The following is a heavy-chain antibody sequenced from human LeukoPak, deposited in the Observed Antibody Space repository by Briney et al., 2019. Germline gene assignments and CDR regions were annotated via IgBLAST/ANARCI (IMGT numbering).Heavy chain of an antibody. CDR1: GYTVTDYY. J-gene: IGHJ4*02. D-gene: IGHD6-19*01. CDR3: ARDLRWEVAGPGGVDY. CDR2: INPNSAGT. V-gene: IGHV1-2*02. Sequence: ASVKVSCKASGYTVTDYYMHWVRQAPGQGLEWMGWINPNSAGTNFAQKFQGRVTMTRDTSISTAYMELSRLRSDDTAVYFCARDLRWEVAGPGGVDYWGQGTLVTVSS.